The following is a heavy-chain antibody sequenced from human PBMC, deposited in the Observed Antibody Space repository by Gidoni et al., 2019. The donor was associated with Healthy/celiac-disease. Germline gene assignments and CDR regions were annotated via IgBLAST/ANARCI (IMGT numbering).Heavy chain of an antibody. CDR3: AKGMNTAINYYYYMDV. D-gene: IGHD5-18*01. J-gene: IGHJ6*03. V-gene: IGHV3-23*01. CDR1: GFTFSRYA. CDR2: SSGSGGST. Sequence: EVQLLESGGGLVQPVGSLRLSCAASGFTFSRYAMSWVRQAPGKGLEWVSASSGSGGSTYYADSVKGRFTISRDNSKNTLYLQMNSLRAEDTAVYYCAKGMNTAINYYYYMDVWGKGTTVTVSS.